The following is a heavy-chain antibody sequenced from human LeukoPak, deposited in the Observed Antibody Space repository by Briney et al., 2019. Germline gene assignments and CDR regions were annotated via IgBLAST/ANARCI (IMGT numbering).Heavy chain of an antibody. Sequence: GESLKISCKGSGYSFTSYWIGWVRQMPGKGLEWMGIIYPGDSDTRYSPSFQGQVTISADKSVSTAYLQWSSLKASDTAMYYCATVTAAGSHSIDYWGQGTLVTVSS. CDR3: ATVTAAGSHSIDY. CDR2: IYPGDSDT. V-gene: IGHV5-51*01. CDR1: GYSFTSYW. J-gene: IGHJ4*02. D-gene: IGHD6-13*01.